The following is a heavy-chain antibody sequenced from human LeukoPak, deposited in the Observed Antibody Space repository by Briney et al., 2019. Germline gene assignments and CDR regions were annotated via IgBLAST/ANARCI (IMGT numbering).Heavy chain of an antibody. CDR1: GGSISSGSYY. D-gene: IGHD3-10*01. Sequence: SETLSLTCTVSGGSISSGSYYWSWIRQPAGKGLEWIGRIYTSGSTNYNPSLKSRVTISVDTSKNQFSLKLSSVTAADTAVYYCARDNYGSGSTDVWGKGTTVTVSS. V-gene: IGHV4-61*02. CDR3: ARDNYGSGSTDV. J-gene: IGHJ6*04. CDR2: IYTSGST.